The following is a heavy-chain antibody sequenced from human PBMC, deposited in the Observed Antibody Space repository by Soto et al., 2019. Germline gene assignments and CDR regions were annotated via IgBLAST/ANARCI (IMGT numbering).Heavy chain of an antibody. CDR3: AKQAPYSNSWYEIDH. CDR1: GFTFSSYG. J-gene: IGHJ4*02. V-gene: IGHV3-23*01. Sequence: EVQLLDSGGGLVQPGGSLRLSCAASGFTFSSYGINWVRQAPGKGLEWVSGISGSGDSTHYADSVKGRFTISRDNSKNTLYLQMNSMIAEDTAVYYCAKQAPYSNSWYEIDHWGQGTLVTVSS. CDR2: ISGSGDST. D-gene: IGHD6-13*01.